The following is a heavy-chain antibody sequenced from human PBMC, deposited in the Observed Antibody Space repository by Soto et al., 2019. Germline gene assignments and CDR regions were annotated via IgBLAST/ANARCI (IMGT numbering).Heavy chain of an antibody. V-gene: IGHV1-3*01. CDR3: ARDFYDFWSGHNYYYYMDV. Sequence: QVQLVQSGAEVKKPGASVKVSCKASGYTFTSYAMHWVRQAPGQRLEWMGWINAGNGNTKYSQKFQGRVTITRDTSASTAYMERSSLRSEDTAVYYCARDFYDFWSGHNYYYYMDVWGKGTTVTVSS. D-gene: IGHD3-3*01. CDR1: GYTFTSYA. J-gene: IGHJ6*03. CDR2: INAGNGNT.